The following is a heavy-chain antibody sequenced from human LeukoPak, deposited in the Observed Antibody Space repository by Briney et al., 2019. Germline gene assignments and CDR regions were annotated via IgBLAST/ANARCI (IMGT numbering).Heavy chain of an antibody. J-gene: IGHJ6*02. CDR3: AQAKGSRPYYGMDV. CDR2: ISGSGGST. V-gene: IGHV3-23*01. CDR1: GFTFSSYA. D-gene: IGHD6-13*01. Sequence: PGGSLRLSCAASGFTFSSYAMSWVRQAPGKGLEWVSGISGSGGSTYYADSVKGRFTISRDNSKNTLYLQMNSLRAEDTAVYYCAQAKGSRPYYGMDVWGQGTTVTVSS.